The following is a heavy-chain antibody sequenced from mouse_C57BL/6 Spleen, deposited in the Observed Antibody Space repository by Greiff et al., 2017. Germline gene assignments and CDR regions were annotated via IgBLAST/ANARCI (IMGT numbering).Heavy chain of an antibody. V-gene: IGHV1-7*01. D-gene: IGHD4-1*02. CDR3: ARDPNWDGDY. J-gene: IGHJ2*01. Sequence: QVHVKQSGAELAKPGASVKLSCKASGYTFTSYWMHWVKQRPGQGLEWIGYINPSSGYTQYNQKFKDKATLTADKSSSTAYMQLSSLTYEDSAVXYCARDPNWDGDYWGQGTTLTVAS. CDR2: INPSSGYT. CDR1: GYTFTSYW.